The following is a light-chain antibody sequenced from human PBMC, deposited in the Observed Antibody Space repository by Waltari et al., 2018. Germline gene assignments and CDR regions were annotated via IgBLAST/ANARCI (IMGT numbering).Light chain of an antibody. V-gene: IGKV3-15*01. CDR1: QSIARN. CDR2: GAS. CDR3: QQYNNWRT. Sequence: EVLMTQSPPTLSVSPGERATHSCRASQSIARNLAWYQQKPGQAPRLLIYGASTRATDVPDRFSGSGSGTEFTLTIRSLQSEDFAVYYCQQYNNWRTFGQGTKLEIK. J-gene: IGKJ2*01.